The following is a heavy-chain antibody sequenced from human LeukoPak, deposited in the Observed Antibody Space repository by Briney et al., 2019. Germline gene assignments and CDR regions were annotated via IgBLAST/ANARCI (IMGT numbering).Heavy chain of an antibody. CDR1: GFTFGDYA. J-gene: IGHJ4*02. V-gene: IGHV3-49*03. CDR3: TRDRYDFWSGYSLL. CDR2: IRSKAYGGTT. D-gene: IGHD3-3*01. Sequence: GGSLRLSCTASGFTFGDYAMSWFRQAPGKGLEWVGFIRSKAYGGTTEYAASVKDRFTISRDDSKSIAYLQMNSLKTEDTAVYYCTRDRYDFWSGYSLLWGQGTLVTVSS.